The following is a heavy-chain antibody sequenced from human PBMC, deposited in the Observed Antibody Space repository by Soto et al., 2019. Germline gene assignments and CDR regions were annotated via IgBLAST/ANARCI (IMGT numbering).Heavy chain of an antibody. CDR2: IYHSGST. CDR3: ARLTFGGVIAADY. Sequence: SETLSLTCAVSGYSISSGYYWGWIRQPPGKGLEWIGSIYHSGSTYYNPSLKSRVTISVDTSKNQFSLKLSSVTAADTAVYSCARLTFGGVIAADYWGQGTLVTVSS. CDR1: GYSISSGYY. J-gene: IGHJ4*02. D-gene: IGHD3-16*02. V-gene: IGHV4-38-2*01.